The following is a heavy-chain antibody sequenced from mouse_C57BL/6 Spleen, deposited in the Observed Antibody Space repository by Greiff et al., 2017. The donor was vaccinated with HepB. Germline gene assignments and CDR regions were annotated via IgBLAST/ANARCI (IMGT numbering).Heavy chain of an antibody. CDR1: GYAFSSSW. D-gene: IGHD2-2*01. CDR2: IYPGDGDT. J-gene: IGHJ3*01. CDR3: ARAYGYGAWFAY. Sequence: VQLQQSGPELVKPGASVKISCKASGYAFSSSWMNWVKQRPGKGLEWIGRIYPGDGDTNYNGKFKGKATLTADKSSSTAYMQLSSLTSEDSAVYFCARAYGYGAWFAYWGQGTLVTVSA. V-gene: IGHV1-82*01.